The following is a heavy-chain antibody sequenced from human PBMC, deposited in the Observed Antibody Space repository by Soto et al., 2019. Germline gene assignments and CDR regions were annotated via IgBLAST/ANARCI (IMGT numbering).Heavy chain of an antibody. CDR2: ISPSSGHI. Sequence: EVHLVESRGGLVKPGGSLRLSCAVSGFTFSSCTMNWVRQAPGKGLEWVSSISPSSGHIYYADSVKGRFTISRDNAKNSRFLQMNSLRGEDTAVYYCSGCSGGACHKNYGMDVWGQGTTVTVSS. D-gene: IGHD2-15*01. J-gene: IGHJ6*02. V-gene: IGHV3-21*06. CDR3: SGCSGGACHKNYGMDV. CDR1: GFTFSSCT.